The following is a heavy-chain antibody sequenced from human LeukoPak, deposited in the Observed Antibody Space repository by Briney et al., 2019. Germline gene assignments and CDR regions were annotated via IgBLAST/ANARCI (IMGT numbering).Heavy chain of an antibody. D-gene: IGHD7-27*01. J-gene: IGHJ5*02. CDR2: IYYSGST. CDR3: ASLLNGGVSHWFDP. CDR1: GGSISSSNTY. Sequence: SATLSLTCTVSGGSISSSNTYWGWIRQPPGKGLEWIATIYYSGSTYYNPSLKSRVTMSVDASKNQFSLKLSSVTAAYTAVYYCASLLNGGVSHWFDPWGQGTLVTVSS. V-gene: IGHV4-39*01.